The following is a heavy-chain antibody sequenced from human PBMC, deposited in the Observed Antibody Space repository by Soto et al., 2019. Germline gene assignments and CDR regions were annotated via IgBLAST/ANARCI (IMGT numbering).Heavy chain of an antibody. CDR1: GFTFSSYG. CDR2: ISYDGSNN. V-gene: IGHV3-30*18. CDR3: AKDGSGSYYLLATIYWYFDL. J-gene: IGHJ2*01. D-gene: IGHD3-10*01. Sequence: QVQLVESGGGVVQPGRSLRLSCAASGFTFSSYGMHWVRQAPGKGLEWVAVISYDGSNNYYADSVKGRFTISRDNSKNTLYLQMNSLRAEDTAVYYCAKDGSGSYYLLATIYWYFDLWGRGTLVTVSS.